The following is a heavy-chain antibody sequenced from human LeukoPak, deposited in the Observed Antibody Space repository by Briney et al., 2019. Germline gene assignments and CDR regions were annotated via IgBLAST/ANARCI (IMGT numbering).Heavy chain of an antibody. D-gene: IGHD1-1*01. CDR1: GGSISSYY. CDR2: IYYSGST. CDR3: ARDRDTTGTPGAFDI. V-gene: IGHV4-59*12. Sequence: KPSETLSLTCTVSGGSISSYYWNWIRQPPGKGLEWIGYIYYSGSTYYNPSLKSRVTISVDRSKNQFSLKLSSVTAADTAVYYCARDRDTTGTPGAFDIWGQGTMVTVSS. J-gene: IGHJ3*02.